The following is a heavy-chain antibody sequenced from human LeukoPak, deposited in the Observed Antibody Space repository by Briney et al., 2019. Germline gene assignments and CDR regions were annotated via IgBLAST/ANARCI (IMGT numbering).Heavy chain of an antibody. CDR2: ISSSSSYI. V-gene: IGHV3-21*01. CDR1: GFTFSSYS. J-gene: IGHJ5*02. D-gene: IGHD3-22*01. Sequence: GGSLRLSCAASGFTFSSYSMNWVRQAPGKGLEWVSSISSSSSYIYYADSVKGRFTISRDNAKNSLYLQMNSLRAEDTAVYYCAKEKRVRRLYNWFDPWGQGTLVTVSS. CDR3: AKEKRVRRLYNWFDP.